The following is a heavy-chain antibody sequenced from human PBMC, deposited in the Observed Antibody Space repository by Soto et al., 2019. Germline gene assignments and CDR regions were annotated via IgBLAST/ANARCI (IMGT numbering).Heavy chain of an antibody. CDR1: GFTFSDYY. D-gene: IGHD3-10*01. J-gene: IGHJ4*02. CDR3: ARVRLDEVLWFGELGQFDY. V-gene: IGHV3-11*01. CDR2: ISSSGSTI. Sequence: GGSLRLSCAASGFTFSDYYMSWIRQAPGKGLEWVSYISSSGSTIYYADSVKGRFTISRDNAKNSLYLQMNSLRAEDTAVYYCARVRLDEVLWFGELGQFDYWGQGTLVTVSS.